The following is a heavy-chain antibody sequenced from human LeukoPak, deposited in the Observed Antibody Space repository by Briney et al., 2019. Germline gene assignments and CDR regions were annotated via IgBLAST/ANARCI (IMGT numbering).Heavy chain of an antibody. CDR3: AREGIATVTRFFDY. V-gene: IGHV1-69*04. Sequence: SVKVSCKASGGTFSSYAISWVRQAPGQGLEWMGRIIPILGVANYAQKFQGRVTITADKSTSTAYMELSSLRSEDTAVYYCAREGIATVTRFFDYWGQGTLVTVSS. D-gene: IGHD4-17*01. CDR1: GGTFSSYA. CDR2: IIPILGVA. J-gene: IGHJ4*02.